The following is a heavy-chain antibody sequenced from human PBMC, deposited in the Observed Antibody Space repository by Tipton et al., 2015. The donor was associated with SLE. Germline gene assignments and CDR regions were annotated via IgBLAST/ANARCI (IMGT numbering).Heavy chain of an antibody. D-gene: IGHD2-2*01. CDR1: GFTFSSYA. Sequence: LRLSCAASGFTFSSYAMSWVRQAPGKGLEWIGEINHSGSTNYNPSLKSRVTISVDTSKNQFSVKLSSVTAADTAVYYCARGDCSSTSCLDYWGQGTLVTVSS. CDR2: INHSGST. CDR3: ARGDCSSTSCLDY. J-gene: IGHJ4*02. V-gene: IGHV4-34*01.